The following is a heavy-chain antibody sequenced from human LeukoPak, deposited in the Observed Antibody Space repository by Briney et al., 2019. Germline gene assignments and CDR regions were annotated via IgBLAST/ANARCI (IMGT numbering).Heavy chain of an antibody. V-gene: IGHV3-74*01. CDR2: INSDGSST. Sequence: GGSLRLSCAASGFTFSSYWMHWVRQAPGKGLVWVSRINSDGSSTSYADSVKGRFTISRDNAKNTLYLQMNSLRAEDTAVYYCANLGVDIVVVPAATTFDIWGQGTMVTVSS. CDR1: GFTFSSYW. J-gene: IGHJ3*02. CDR3: ANLGVDIVVVPAATTFDI. D-gene: IGHD2-2*03.